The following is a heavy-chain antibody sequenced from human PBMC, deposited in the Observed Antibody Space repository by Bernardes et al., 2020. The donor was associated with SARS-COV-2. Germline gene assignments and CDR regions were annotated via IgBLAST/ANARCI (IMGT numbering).Heavy chain of an antibody. CDR2: INPNSGGT. J-gene: IGHJ6*03. V-gene: IGHV1-2*02. CDR3: ARDRRQSFYYMDV. Sequence: ASVEVACKASGYTFTGYYMHWVRQAPGQGLEWMGWINPNSGGTNYAQKFQGRVTMTRDTSISTAYMELSRLRSDDTAVYYCARDRRQSFYYMDVWGKGTTVTVSS. D-gene: IGHD4-4*01. CDR1: GYTFTGYY.